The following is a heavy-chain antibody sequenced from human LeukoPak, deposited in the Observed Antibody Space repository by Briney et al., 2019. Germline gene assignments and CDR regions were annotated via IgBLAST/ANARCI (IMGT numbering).Heavy chain of an antibody. J-gene: IGHJ4*02. CDR3: ARGEALYSNYGFDY. V-gene: IGHV4-59*01. CDR1: GGSINGYF. CDR2: IYYSGST. D-gene: IGHD4-11*01. Sequence: PSETLSLTCTVSGGSINGYFWSLIRQPPGKELAWIGYIYYSGSTNYNPSLKSRVTISIDTSKNQFSLKLTSVTAADTAVYYCARGEALYSNYGFDYWGQGTLVTVSS.